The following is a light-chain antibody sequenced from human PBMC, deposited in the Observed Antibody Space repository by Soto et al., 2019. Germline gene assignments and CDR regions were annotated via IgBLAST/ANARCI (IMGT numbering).Light chain of an antibody. Sequence: QSVLTQPPSVSGAPGQRVTISCTGSSSNIGADYDVHWYQHLPGTAPKLLIYDNNRRPSGVPDRFSGSKSGTSASLAITGLRAEDEADYYCQSYDSGLSGSVFGGGTQLTVL. V-gene: IGLV1-40*01. CDR2: DNN. CDR3: QSYDSGLSGSV. J-gene: IGLJ2*01. CDR1: SSNIGADYD.